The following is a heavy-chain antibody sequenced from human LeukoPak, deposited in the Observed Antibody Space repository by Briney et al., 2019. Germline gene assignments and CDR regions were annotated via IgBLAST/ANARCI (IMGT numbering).Heavy chain of an antibody. CDR2: ISGSGGST. J-gene: IGHJ6*02. Sequence: PGGSLRLSCAASGFTFSSHAMSWVRQAPGKGLEWVSAISGSGGSTYYADSVKGRFTISRDNSKNTLYLQMNSLRAEDTAVYYCAKELDYDILTGYYYYGMDVWGQGTTVTVSS. D-gene: IGHD3-9*01. CDR1: GFTFSSHA. V-gene: IGHV3-23*01. CDR3: AKELDYDILTGYYYYGMDV.